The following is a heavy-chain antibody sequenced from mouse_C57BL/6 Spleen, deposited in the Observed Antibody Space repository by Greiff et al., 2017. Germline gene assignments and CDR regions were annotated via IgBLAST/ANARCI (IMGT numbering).Heavy chain of an antibody. D-gene: IGHD1-1*01. CDR1: GYTFTSYW. Sequence: QVQLQQPGAELVKPGASVKLSCKASGYTFTSYWMQWVKQRPGQGLEWIGEIDPSDSYTNYNQKFKGKATLTVDTSSSTAYMQLSSLTSEDSAVYYCARRRDYGTFDYWGQGTTLTVSS. CDR2: IDPSDSYT. CDR3: ARRRDYGTFDY. V-gene: IGHV1-50*01. J-gene: IGHJ2*01.